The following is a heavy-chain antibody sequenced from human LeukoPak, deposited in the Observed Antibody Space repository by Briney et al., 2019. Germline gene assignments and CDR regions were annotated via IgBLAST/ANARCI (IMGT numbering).Heavy chain of an antibody. J-gene: IGHJ4*02. CDR2: IKEDGTEK. CDR1: GLSFSSSW. D-gene: IGHD6-6*01. V-gene: IGHV3-7*01. Sequence: PGGSLRLSCAASGLSFSSSWMSWVRQVPVKGLEWVANIKEDGTEKDYVDSVKGRFTISRDNSKNTLYLQMNSLRAEDTAVYYCAKNGGSSSGYYFDYWGQGTLVTVSS. CDR3: AKNGGSSSGYYFDY.